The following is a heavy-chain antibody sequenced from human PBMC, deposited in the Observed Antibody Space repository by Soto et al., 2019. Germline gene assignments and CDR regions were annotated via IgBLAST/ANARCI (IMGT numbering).Heavy chain of an antibody. CDR3: ARDSQGVPAVTPGYHYFRMDV. CDR2: IYNVGST. CDR1: GFTVSTNY. V-gene: IGHV3-53*01. Sequence: PGESLKISCAAYGFTVSTNYMNWVRQAPWKGLEWVSIIYNVGSTYYADSVRGRFTISRDNSKNTLYLQMNNLRVEDTAVYYCARDSQGVPAVTPGYHYFRMDVWGQGTNVTVSS. D-gene: IGHD2-2*01. J-gene: IGHJ6*02.